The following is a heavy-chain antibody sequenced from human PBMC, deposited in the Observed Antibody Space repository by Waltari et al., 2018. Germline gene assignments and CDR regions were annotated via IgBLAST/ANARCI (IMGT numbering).Heavy chain of an antibody. CDR3: ARHKHGGLVPAAIDYGMDV. CDR1: GYSFTSYW. J-gene: IGHJ6*02. CDR2: IYPGDSDT. D-gene: IGHD2-2*01. Sequence: EVQLVQSGAEVKKPGGSLKISCKGSGYSFTSYWIGWVRQMPGKGLEWMGIIYPGDSDTRYSPSFQGQVTISADKSISTAYLQWSSLKASDTAMYYCARHKHGGLVPAAIDYGMDVWGQGTTVTVSS. V-gene: IGHV5-51*01.